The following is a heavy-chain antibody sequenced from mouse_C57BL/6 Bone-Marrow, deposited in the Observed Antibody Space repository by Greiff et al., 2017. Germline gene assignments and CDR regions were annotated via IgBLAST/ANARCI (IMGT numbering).Heavy chain of an antibody. V-gene: IGHV1-22*01. CDR3: ASTVEGDY. Sequence: EVQVVESGPELVKPGASVKMSCKASGYTFTDYNMHWVKQSHGKSLEWIGYINPNNGGTSYNQKFKGKATLTVNKSSSTAYMELRSLTSEDSAVYYCASTVEGDYWGQGTTLTVSS. CDR2: INPNNGGT. D-gene: IGHD1-1*01. CDR1: GYTFTDYN. J-gene: IGHJ2*01.